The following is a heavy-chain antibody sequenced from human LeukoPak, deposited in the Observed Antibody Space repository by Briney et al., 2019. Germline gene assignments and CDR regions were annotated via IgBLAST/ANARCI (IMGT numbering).Heavy chain of an antibody. J-gene: IGHJ3*02. CDR3: ARDPEMATSDAFDI. CDR2: IYYSGST. D-gene: IGHD5-24*01. V-gene: IGHV4-30-4*08. Sequence: SETLSLTCTVSGGSISSGDYYWSWIRQPSGKGLEWIGYIYYSGSTYYNPSLKSRVTISVDTSKNQFSLKLSSATAADTAVYYCARDPEMATSDAFDIWGQGTMVTVSS. CDR1: GGSISSGDYY.